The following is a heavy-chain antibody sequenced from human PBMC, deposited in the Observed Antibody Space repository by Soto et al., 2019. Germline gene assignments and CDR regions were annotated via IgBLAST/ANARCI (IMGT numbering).Heavy chain of an antibody. J-gene: IGHJ4*02. CDR2: ISSSSSYI. CDR3: ARVVVVPAAGIDY. V-gene: IGHV3-21*01. D-gene: IGHD2-2*01. CDR1: GFTFSSYS. Sequence: EVQLVESGGGLVKPGGSLRLSCAASGFTFSSYSTNWVRQAPGKGLEWVSSISSSSSYIYYADSVKGRFTISRDNAKNSLYLQMNSLRAEDTAVYYCARVVVVPAAGIDYWGQGTLVTVSS.